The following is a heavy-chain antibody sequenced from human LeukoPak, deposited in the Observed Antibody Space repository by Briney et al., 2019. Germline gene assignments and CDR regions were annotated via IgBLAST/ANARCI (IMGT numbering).Heavy chain of an antibody. CDR2: IKQDGSEK. V-gene: IGHV3-7*01. D-gene: IGHD3-16*01. CDR1: GFTFSSYW. CDR3: ARDRRGRSSDY. J-gene: IGHJ4*02. Sequence: GGSLRLSCAASGFTFSSYWMSWVRQAPGKWLEWVANIKQDGSEKYYVDSVKGRFTISRDNAKNSLYLQMNSLRAEDTAVYYCARDRRGRSSDYWGQGTLVTVSS.